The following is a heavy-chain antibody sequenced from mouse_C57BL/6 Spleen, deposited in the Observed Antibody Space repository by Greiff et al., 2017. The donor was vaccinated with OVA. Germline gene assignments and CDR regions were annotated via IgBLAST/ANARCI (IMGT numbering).Heavy chain of an antibody. D-gene: IGHD2-4*01. V-gene: IGHV1-72*01. CDR3: ARPPLYDYDEGDWFAY. Sequence: VQLQQPGAELVKPGASVKLSCKASGYTFTSYWMHWVKQRPGRGLEWIGRIDPNSGGTKYNEKFKSKATLTVDKPSSTAYMQLSSLTSEDSAVYYCARPPLYDYDEGDWFAYWGQGTLVTVSA. CDR2: IDPNSGGT. CDR1: GYTFTSYW. J-gene: IGHJ3*01.